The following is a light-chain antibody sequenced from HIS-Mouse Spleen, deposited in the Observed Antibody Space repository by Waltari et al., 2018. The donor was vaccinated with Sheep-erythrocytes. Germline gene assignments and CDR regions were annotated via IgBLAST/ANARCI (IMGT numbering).Light chain of an antibody. Sequence: SYELTQPPSVSVSPGQTASITCSGDKLGDKYACWYQQKPGQSPVLVIYQGSKRPSGIPVGFSGSTSGNTATLTISGTQAMDEADYYCQAWDSSTAVFGGGTKLTVL. CDR3: QAWDSSTAV. CDR1: KLGDKY. V-gene: IGLV3-1*01. J-gene: IGLJ2*01. CDR2: QGS.